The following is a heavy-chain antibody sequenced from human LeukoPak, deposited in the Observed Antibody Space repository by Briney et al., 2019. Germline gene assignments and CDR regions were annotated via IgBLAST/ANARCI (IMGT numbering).Heavy chain of an antibody. J-gene: IGHJ3*02. Sequence: PGGSLRLSCGASGFSFSTYWMTWVRQAPGKGLEWVANIKKDGSEKHYVDSVRGRFTISRDNARNSLYLQMSSLRVEDTAMYYCARDSNYYDSSAYYDTFDIWGQGTMVTVSS. CDR3: ARDSNYYDSSAYYDTFDI. CDR1: GFSFSTYW. CDR2: IKKDGSEK. V-gene: IGHV3-7*01. D-gene: IGHD3-22*01.